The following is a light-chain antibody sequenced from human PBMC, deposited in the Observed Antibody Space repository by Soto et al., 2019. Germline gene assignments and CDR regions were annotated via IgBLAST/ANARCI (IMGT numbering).Light chain of an antibody. CDR3: MQNIDLPPT. J-gene: IGKJ2*01. CDR1: QTARHSDGRTY. Sequence: DIVMTQIPLSLSVTPGRAASISCKSSQTARHSDGRTYLYWYRQKPGQPPHLLIYEVSNRFSGGLEXXSGSGSGTDFTLNISRVEADDVGVYYCMQNIDLPPTFGQGTKLEIK. CDR2: EVS. V-gene: IGKV2D-29*01.